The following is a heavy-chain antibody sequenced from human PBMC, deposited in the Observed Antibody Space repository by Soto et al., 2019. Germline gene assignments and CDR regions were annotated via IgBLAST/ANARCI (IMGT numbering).Heavy chain of an antibody. CDR1: GFTFSSYA. CDR3: AKDVAHSGWYFDY. J-gene: IGHJ4*02. V-gene: IGHV3-23*01. Sequence: GGSLRLSCAASGFTFSSYAMSWVRQAPGKGLEWVSAISGSGGSTYYADSVKGRFTISRDNSKNTLYLQMNSLRAEDTAEYYCAKDVAHSGWYFDYWGQGTLVTVSS. CDR2: ISGSGGST. D-gene: IGHD5-12*01.